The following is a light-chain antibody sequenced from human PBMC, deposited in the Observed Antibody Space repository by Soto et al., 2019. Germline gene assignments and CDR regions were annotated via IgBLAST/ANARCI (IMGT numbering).Light chain of an antibody. CDR2: DAS. CDR1: QSVSSY. CDR3: QKRRTTWT. V-gene: IGKV3-11*01. Sequence: EIVLTQSPATLSLSPGERATLSCRASQSVSSYLAWYQQKPGQAPRLLIYDASNRATGIPARFSGSGSGTDFTRTISSLEPEEFAVYYCQKRRTTWTFGQGTKVEIK. J-gene: IGKJ1*01.